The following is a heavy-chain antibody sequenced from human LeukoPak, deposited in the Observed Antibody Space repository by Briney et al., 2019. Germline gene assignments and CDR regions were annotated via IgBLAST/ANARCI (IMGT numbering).Heavy chain of an antibody. CDR1: VYTLCTYW. J-gene: IGHJ3*01. CDR2: IKQDGSEK. Sequence: GGSLRLSCVASVYTLCTYWMSWVRQAPWKGLEWVVSIKQDGSEKYYVDSVKGRFDISRDNAKNSLYLQMNSLGVEDTAVYYCARVDGIAVAPVDAFDVWGQGTMVTVSS. V-gene: IGHV3-7*03. CDR3: ARVDGIAVAPVDAFDV. D-gene: IGHD6-19*01.